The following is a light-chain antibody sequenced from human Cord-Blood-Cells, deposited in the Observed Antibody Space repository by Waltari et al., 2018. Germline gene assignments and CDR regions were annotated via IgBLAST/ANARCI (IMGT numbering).Light chain of an antibody. J-gene: IGLJ2*01. CDR3: CSYAGSSTLV. V-gene: IGLV2-23*02. CDR2: EVS. CDR1: SSDVGSYNL. Sequence: QSALTQPASVSGSPGQSITISCTGTSSDVGSYNLVSWYQQHPGKAPKRMIYEVSKRPSGVSNRFSRSKSGNTASLTISGLQAEDEADYYCCSYAGSSTLVFGGGTKLTVL.